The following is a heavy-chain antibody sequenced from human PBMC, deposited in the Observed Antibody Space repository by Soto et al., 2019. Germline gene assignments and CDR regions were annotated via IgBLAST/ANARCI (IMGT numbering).Heavy chain of an antibody. Sequence: PGGSLRLSCAASGFTFSDYYMSWIRQAPGKGLEWVSYISSSGSTIYYADSVKGRFTISRDNAKNSLYLQMNSLRAEDTAVYYCARYYYDSSGYRLAYGMDVWGQGTTVTVS. J-gene: IGHJ6*02. CDR2: ISSSGSTI. CDR3: ARYYYDSSGYRLAYGMDV. CDR1: GFTFSDYY. V-gene: IGHV3-11*01. D-gene: IGHD3-22*01.